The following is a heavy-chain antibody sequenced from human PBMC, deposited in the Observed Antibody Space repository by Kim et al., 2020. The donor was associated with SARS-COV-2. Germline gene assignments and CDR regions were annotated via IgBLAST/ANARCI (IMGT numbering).Heavy chain of an antibody. CDR1: GFTFSSYG. Sequence: GGSLRLSCAASGFTFSSYGMHWVRQAPGKGLEWVAVISYDGSNKYYADSVKGRFTISRDNSKNTLYLQMNSLRAEDTAVYYCAISHHDIWGQGTMVTVS. J-gene: IGHJ3*02. CDR2: ISYDGSNK. CDR3: AISHHDI. V-gene: IGHV3-30*03.